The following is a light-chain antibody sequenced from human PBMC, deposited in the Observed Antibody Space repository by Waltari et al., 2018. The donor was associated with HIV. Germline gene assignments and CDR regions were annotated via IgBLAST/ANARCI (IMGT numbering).Light chain of an antibody. CDR3: QSYDSSNQGV. V-gene: IGLV6-57*01. CDR1: RGSIASNY. CDR2: QDN. J-gene: IGLJ3*02. Sequence: NFMLTQPHSVSESPGKTVTISCTRTRGSIASNYVHWYQQRPGSSPTAVIYQDNQRPSGVPDRFSGSIDSSSNSASLTISGLKTEDEADYYCQSYDSSNQGVFGGGTKLTVL.